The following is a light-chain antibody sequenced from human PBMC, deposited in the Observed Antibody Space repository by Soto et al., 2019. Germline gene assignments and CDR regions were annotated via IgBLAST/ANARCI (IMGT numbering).Light chain of an antibody. CDR3: QQYYSSPYT. V-gene: IGKV4-1*01. J-gene: IGKJ2*01. Sequence: DIVMTQSPDSLAVSLGERATINCKSSQGILYSSSNKNYLAWYQQKPGQPPKLLIYWASTRESGVPDRFSGGGSGTDFTLTISSLQAEDVAVYYCQQYYSSPYTFGQGTKLEIK. CDR2: WAS. CDR1: QGILYSSSNKNY.